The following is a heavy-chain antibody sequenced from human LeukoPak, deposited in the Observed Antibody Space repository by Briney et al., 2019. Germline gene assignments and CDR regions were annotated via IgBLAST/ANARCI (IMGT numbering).Heavy chain of an antibody. CDR2: ISYDGSNK. CDR3: ARDGASTFEWSLGYYGMDV. Sequence: GGSLRLSCAASGFTFSSYAMHWVRQAPGKGLEWVAVISYDGSNKYYADSVKGRFTISRDNSKNTLYLQMNSLRAEDTAVYYCARDGASTFEWSLGYYGMDVWGQGTTVTVSS. J-gene: IGHJ6*02. CDR1: GFTFSSYA. D-gene: IGHD3-3*01. V-gene: IGHV3-30*04.